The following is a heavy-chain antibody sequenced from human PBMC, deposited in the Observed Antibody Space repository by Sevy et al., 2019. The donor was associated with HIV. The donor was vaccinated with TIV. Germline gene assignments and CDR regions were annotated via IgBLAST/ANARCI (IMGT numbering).Heavy chain of an antibody. D-gene: IGHD5-18*01. CDR1: GDSISTYY. J-gene: IGHJ4*02. V-gene: IGHV4-59*01. CDR3: ARGRYSYGYWREFDY. Sequence: SETLSLTCTVSGDSISTYYWNWIRQTPRKRLEWIGYIYYSGGTNYNHSLKSRVTISVDTSKNQFSLKLSSVTAADTAVYYCARGRYSYGYWREFDYWGQGTLVTVSS. CDR2: IYYSGGT.